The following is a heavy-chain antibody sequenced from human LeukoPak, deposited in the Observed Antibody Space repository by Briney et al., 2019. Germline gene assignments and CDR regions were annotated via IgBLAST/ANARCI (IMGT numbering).Heavy chain of an antibody. D-gene: IGHD1-26*01. CDR2: ILYDGSNK. J-gene: IGHJ4*02. CDR3: ATVRRSGTYHSDN. Sequence: PGGSLRLSCAASGFIFRNYGMHWVRQAPGKGLEWVALILYDGSNKYYADSVKGRFSISRDNSKNTLYLQMNSLRAEDTAVYYCATVRRSGTYHSDNWGQGTLVTVSS. V-gene: IGHV3-33*05. CDR1: GFIFRNYG.